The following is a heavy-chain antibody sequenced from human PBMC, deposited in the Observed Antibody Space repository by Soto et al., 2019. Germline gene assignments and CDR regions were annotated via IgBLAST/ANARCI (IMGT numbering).Heavy chain of an antibody. CDR2: IYYSGST. CDR3: ARRYGATFDY. D-gene: IGHD1-26*01. Sequence: SETLSLTCTVSGGSISSYYWSWIRQPPVRGLEWIGYIYYSGSTNYNPSLKSRVIISVDTSKNQFSLKLSSVTAADTAVYYCARRYGATFDYWGQGTLVTVSS. V-gene: IGHV4-59*01. CDR1: GGSISSYY. J-gene: IGHJ4*02.